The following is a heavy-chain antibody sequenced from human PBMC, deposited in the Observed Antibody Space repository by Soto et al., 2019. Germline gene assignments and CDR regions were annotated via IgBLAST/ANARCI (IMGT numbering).Heavy chain of an antibody. J-gene: IGHJ4*02. CDR3: AKLDEQWLVPGRYYFDY. D-gene: IGHD6-19*01. V-gene: IGHV3-23*01. Sequence: GGSLRLSCAASGFTFSSYAMSWVRQAPGKGLEWVSAISGSGGGTYYADSVKGRFTISRDNSKNTLYLQMNSLRAEDTAVYYCAKLDEQWLVPGRYYFDYWGQGTLVTVSS. CDR1: GFTFSSYA. CDR2: ISGSGGGT.